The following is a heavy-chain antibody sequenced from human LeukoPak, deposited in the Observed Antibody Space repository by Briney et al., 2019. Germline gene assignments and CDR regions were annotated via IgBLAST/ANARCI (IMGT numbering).Heavy chain of an antibody. CDR1: GGTFGSYA. D-gene: IGHD3-3*01. CDR2: IIPIFGTA. V-gene: IGHV1-69*13. Sequence: SVKVSCKASGGTFGSYAISWVRQAPGQGLEWMGGIIPIFGTANYAQKFQGRVTITADESTSTACMELSSLRSEDTAVYYCARVVSAVLRFLEWSAPFDPWGQGTLVTVSS. CDR3: ARVVSAVLRFLEWSAPFDP. J-gene: IGHJ5*02.